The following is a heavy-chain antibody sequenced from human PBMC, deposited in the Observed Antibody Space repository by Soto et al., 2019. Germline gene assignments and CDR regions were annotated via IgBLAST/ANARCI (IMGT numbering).Heavy chain of an antibody. Sequence: PGGSLRLSCAASGFTFSSYAMGWVRQGPGKGLEWVAVVSIGGSTHYADSVRGRFTISRDNSKNTLSLQMNSLTAEDTAVYFCAKRRGAGGQFDYWGQGAPVTVSS. CDR2: VSIGGST. CDR1: GFTFSSYA. D-gene: IGHD2-15*01. V-gene: IGHV3-23*01. J-gene: IGHJ4*02. CDR3: AKRRGAGGQFDY.